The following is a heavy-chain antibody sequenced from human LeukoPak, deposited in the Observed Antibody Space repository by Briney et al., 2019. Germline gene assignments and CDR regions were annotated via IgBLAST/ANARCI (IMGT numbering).Heavy chain of an antibody. CDR2: IIPVFGTT. J-gene: IGHJ2*01. Sequence: SVKVSCKASGGTFSSYAISLVRQAPGQGLEWMGGIIPVFGTTNYAQKFQGRVTITADESTSTAYMELSSLRSEDTAVYYCARWARGVVVSNFDLWGRGTLVTVSS. CDR3: ARWARGVVVSNFDL. CDR1: GGTFSSYA. V-gene: IGHV1-69*13. D-gene: IGHD2-21*01.